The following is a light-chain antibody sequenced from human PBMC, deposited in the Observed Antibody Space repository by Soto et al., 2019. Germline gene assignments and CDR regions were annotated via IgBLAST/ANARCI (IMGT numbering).Light chain of an antibody. CDR3: QQSYSIPPT. J-gene: IGKJ1*01. V-gene: IGKV1-5*03. CDR2: KAS. CDR1: QSISSW. Sequence: DIQMTQSPSTLSASVGDRVTITCRASQSISSWLAWYQQKPGKAPKLLIYKASTLKSGVPSRFSGSGSGTDFTLTISSLQPEDFATYYCQQSYSIPPTFGQGTKVDIK.